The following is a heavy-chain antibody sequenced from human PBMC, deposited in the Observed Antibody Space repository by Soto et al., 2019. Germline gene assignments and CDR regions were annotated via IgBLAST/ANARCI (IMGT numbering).Heavy chain of an antibody. V-gene: IGHV4-39*01. Sequence: SETLSLTCTVSGGSISTSRYYWGWIRQPPGKGLEYIGSIYYSGSAYYNPSLKSPVTISVDRSKNQFFLRLNSVTAADTAVYYCAKLKYGGREFDSWGQGTLVTVSS. J-gene: IGHJ4*02. D-gene: IGHD1-26*01. CDR3: AKLKYGGREFDS. CDR1: GGSISTSRYY. CDR2: IYYSGSA.